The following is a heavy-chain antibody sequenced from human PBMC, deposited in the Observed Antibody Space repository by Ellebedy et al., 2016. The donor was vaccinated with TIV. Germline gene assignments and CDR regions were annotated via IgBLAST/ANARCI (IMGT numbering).Heavy chain of an antibody. Sequence: AASVKVSCKASGYTFTSDLIHWVRQAPGHGLEWMGIINPSGGGTGYAQKFQGRVTMTRDTSASTVYMELSSLRSEDTAVYYCAREGGVYYFEYWGKGTLVTVSS. V-gene: IGHV1-46*01. CDR1: GYTFTSDL. CDR3: AREGGVYYFEY. J-gene: IGHJ4*02. CDR2: INPSGGGT. D-gene: IGHD1-26*01.